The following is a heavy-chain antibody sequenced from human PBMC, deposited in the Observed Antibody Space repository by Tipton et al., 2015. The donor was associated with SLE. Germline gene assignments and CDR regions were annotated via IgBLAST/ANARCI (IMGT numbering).Heavy chain of an antibody. J-gene: IGHJ4*02. CDR3: ARGRCYGNSCYFLDY. V-gene: IGHV4-61*01. Sequence: LRLSCTVSNDSVSRGTYYWSWIRQPPGKGLEWIANIYHRGNTYYNPSLERRVTISVDTSQNQFFLSLTSVTAADTAIYYCARGRCYGNSCYFLDYWGQGTLVTVSS. CDR2: IYHRGNT. D-gene: IGHD2-15*01. CDR1: NDSVSRGTYY.